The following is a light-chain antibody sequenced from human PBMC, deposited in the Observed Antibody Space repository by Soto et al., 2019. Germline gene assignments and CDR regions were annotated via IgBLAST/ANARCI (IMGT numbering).Light chain of an antibody. V-gene: IGKV1-9*01. CDR3: QQLKSFPLS. Sequence: IQLTQSPSSLSASVGDRVTITCRASQGISSSLAWYQQQPGKAPKLLIYVASTLQSGVPSRFSGSGSGTDFTLTISSLQPEDFATYYCQQLKSFPLSFGGGTTLEIK. J-gene: IGKJ4*01. CDR1: QGISSS. CDR2: VAS.